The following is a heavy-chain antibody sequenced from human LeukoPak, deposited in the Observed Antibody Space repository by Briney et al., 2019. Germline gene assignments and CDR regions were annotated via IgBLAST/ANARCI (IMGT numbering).Heavy chain of an antibody. V-gene: IGHV4-39*01. Sequence: SETLSLTCTVSGGSISSSSYYWGWIRQPPGKGLEWIGSIYYSGSTYYNPSLKSRVTISVDTSKNQFSLKLSSVTAADTAVYYCARRVAPAAMGGMDVWGQGTTVTVSS. CDR3: ARRVAPAAMGGMDV. CDR1: GGSISSSSYY. CDR2: IYYSGST. D-gene: IGHD2-2*01. J-gene: IGHJ6*02.